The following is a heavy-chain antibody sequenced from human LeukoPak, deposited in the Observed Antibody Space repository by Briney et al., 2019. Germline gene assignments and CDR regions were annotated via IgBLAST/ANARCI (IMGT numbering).Heavy chain of an antibody. J-gene: IGHJ3*02. V-gene: IGHV1-8*01. CDR1: GYTFSTYD. D-gene: IGHD3-22*01. CDR3: ARGGTIYDTILEDPFDI. CDR2: MNPNSGNT. Sequence: ASVKVSRKASGYTFSTYDINWVRQAPGQGLEWMGWMNPNSGNTGYAQEFQGRVAMTRDTSISTAYMELRSLISDDTAVYYCARGGTIYDTILEDPFDIWGQGTMVTVSS.